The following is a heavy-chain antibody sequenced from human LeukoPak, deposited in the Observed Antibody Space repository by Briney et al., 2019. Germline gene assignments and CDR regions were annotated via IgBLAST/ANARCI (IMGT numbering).Heavy chain of an antibody. V-gene: IGHV3-66*02. CDR2: IYSDGVT. J-gene: IGHJ5*02. CDR3: ARDRAEGKTWVEFDP. Sequence: GGSLRLSCAASGFIVNSYAMSWVRQALGKGLAWVSLIYSDGVTQYADSVKGRFTISRDNSKNTLYLQMNSLRDEDTAVYFCARDRAEGKTWVEFDPWGQGTLVTVSS. CDR1: GFIVNSYA.